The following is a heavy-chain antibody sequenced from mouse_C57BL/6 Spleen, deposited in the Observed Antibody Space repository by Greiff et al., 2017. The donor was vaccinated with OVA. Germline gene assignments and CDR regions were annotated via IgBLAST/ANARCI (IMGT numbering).Heavy chain of an antibody. V-gene: IGHV1-69*01. CDR3: ARLAYYSNSAWFAY. CDR2: IDPSDSYT. D-gene: IGHD2-5*01. Sequence: QVQLKQPGAELVMPGASVKLSCKASGYTFTSYWMHWVKQRPGQGLEWIGEIDPSDSYTNYNQKFKGKSTLTVDKSSSTAYMQLSSLTSEDSAVYYCARLAYYSNSAWFAYWGQGTLVTVSA. J-gene: IGHJ3*01. CDR1: GYTFTSYW.